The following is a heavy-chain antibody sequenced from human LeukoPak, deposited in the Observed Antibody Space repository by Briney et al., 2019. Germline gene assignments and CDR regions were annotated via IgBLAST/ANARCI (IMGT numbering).Heavy chain of an antibody. J-gene: IGHJ4*02. CDR3: ARLTGTTGFDY. Sequence: GGSLRLSCAASGFPFSSYWMSWVRQAPGKGLEWVANIKQDGSDKYYVDSVKGRFTISRDNAKNSLYLQLNSLRADDTAVYYCARLTGTTGFDYWGQGTRVTVSS. CDR1: GFPFSSYW. D-gene: IGHD1-1*01. CDR2: IKQDGSDK. V-gene: IGHV3-7*01.